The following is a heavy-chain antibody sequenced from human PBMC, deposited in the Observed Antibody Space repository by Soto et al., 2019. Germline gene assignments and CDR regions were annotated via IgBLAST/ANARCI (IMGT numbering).Heavy chain of an antibody. J-gene: IGHJ5*02. V-gene: IGHV3-23*01. CDR3: AKCGASNTCSPTGFDP. Sequence: LRLSCAASGFTFRNYAMAWVRQAPGKGLEYVSSITGSGEGTYYAGSVKGRFTISRDNSKNKLYVQMHSLRVEDKAINYCAKCGASNTCSPTGFDPWGQGTLVTVSS. CDR1: GFTFRNYA. D-gene: IGHD4-4*01. CDR2: ITGSGEGT.